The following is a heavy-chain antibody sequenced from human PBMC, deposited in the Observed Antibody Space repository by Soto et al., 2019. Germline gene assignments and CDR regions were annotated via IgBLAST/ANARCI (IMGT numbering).Heavy chain of an antibody. V-gene: IGHV1-69*13. CDR3: ARDRFIYYYDSSGPGYFDY. Sequence: SVKVSCKASGGTFSSYAISWVRQAPGQGLEWMGGIIPIFGTANYAQKFQGRVTITADESTSTAYMELSSLRSEDTAVYYCARDRFIYYYDSSGPGYFDYWGQGTLVTVSS. CDR2: IIPIFGTA. CDR1: GGTFSSYA. J-gene: IGHJ4*02. D-gene: IGHD3-22*01.